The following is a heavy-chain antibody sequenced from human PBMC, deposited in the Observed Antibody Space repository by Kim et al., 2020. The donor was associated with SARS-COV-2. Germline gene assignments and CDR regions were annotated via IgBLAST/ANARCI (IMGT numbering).Heavy chain of an antibody. V-gene: IGHV3-43*01. CDR1: GFTFDDYT. CDR3: AKDISYSSSWYLDYYYYGMDV. J-gene: IGHJ6*02. Sequence: GGSLRLSCAAAGFTFDDYTMHWVRQAPGKGLEWVSLISWDGGSTYYADSVKGRFTISRDNSKNSLYLQMNSLRTEDTALYYCAKDISYSSSWYLDYYYYGMDVWGQGTTVTVSS. D-gene: IGHD6-13*01. CDR2: ISWDGGST.